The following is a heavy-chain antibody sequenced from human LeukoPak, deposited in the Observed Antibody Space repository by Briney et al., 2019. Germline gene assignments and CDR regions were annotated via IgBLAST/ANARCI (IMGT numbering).Heavy chain of an antibody. CDR3: ARGSNSSSWYGGFDY. Sequence: SETLSLTCAVYGGSFSGYYWSWIRQPPGKGLEWMGEINHSGSTNYNPSLKSRVTISVDTSKNQFSLKLSSVTAADTAVYYCARGSNSSSWYGGFDYWGQGTLVTVSS. D-gene: IGHD6-13*01. J-gene: IGHJ4*02. V-gene: IGHV4-34*01. CDR2: INHSGST. CDR1: GGSFSGYY.